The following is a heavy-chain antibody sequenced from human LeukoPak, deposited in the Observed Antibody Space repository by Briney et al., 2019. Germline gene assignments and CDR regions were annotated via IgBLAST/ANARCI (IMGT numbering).Heavy chain of an antibody. CDR2: IYTSGST. CDR1: GGSISSYY. J-gene: IGHJ5*02. D-gene: IGHD1-26*01. Sequence: SETLSLTCTVSGGSISSYYWSWIRQPAGKGLEWIGRIYTSGSTNYNPSLKSRVTMSVDTSKNQFSLKLSSVTAADTAVYYCARDRTTLSGSYISFPNWFDPWGQGTLVTVSS. V-gene: IGHV4-4*07. CDR3: ARDRTTLSGSYISFPNWFDP.